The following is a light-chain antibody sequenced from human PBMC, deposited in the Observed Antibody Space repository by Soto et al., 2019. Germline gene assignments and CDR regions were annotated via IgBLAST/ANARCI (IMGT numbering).Light chain of an antibody. V-gene: IGKV4-1*01. Sequence: DIVMTQSPDSLAVSLGERVTISCKSSQSVLYSSNNRNYLAWYQQKPGQPPKLLIYWASTRESGVPDRFSGSGSGTDFTLTISSLQAEDVAVYYCQQYYNTPLTLGGGTKVDIK. CDR2: WAS. CDR3: QQYYNTPLT. CDR1: QSVLYSSNNRNY. J-gene: IGKJ4*01.